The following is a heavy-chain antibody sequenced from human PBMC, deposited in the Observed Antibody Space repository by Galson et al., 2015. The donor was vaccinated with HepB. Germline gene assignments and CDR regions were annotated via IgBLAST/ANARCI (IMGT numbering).Heavy chain of an antibody. Sequence: SLRLSCAASGFTFSDAAIHWVRQASGKGLEWVGRLRSSSNNYATAYPASVRGRFSLSRDDSKNTAFLQMNSLKTEDTAVHYCTTYYYETRGFSWGQGTLVTVSS. CDR3: TTYYYETRGFS. CDR1: GFTFSDAA. D-gene: IGHD3-22*01. V-gene: IGHV3-73*01. J-gene: IGHJ5*02. CDR2: LRSSSNNYAT.